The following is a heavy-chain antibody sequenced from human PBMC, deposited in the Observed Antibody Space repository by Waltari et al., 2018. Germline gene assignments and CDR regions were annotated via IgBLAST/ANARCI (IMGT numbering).Heavy chain of an antibody. CDR2: ISSSSSYI. Sequence: EVQLVESGGGLVKPGGSLRLSCAASGFTFSSYSMNWVRQAPGKGLEWVSSISSSSSYIYYADSVKGRFTISRDNAKNSLYLQMNSLRAEDTAVYYCARDLRIAVAVQFDYWGQGTLVTVSS. CDR3: ARDLRIAVAVQFDY. D-gene: IGHD6-19*01. V-gene: IGHV3-21*01. J-gene: IGHJ4*02. CDR1: GFTFSSYS.